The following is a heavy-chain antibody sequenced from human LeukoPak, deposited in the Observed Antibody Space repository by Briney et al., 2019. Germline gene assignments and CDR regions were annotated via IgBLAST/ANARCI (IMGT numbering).Heavy chain of an antibody. J-gene: IGHJ4*02. Sequence: GGSLRLSCAASGFTFSSYGLHWVRQAPGKGLEWVAVISYDGSNKYYADSVKGRFTLSRDNSKNTLYLQMNSLRAEDTAVYYCAKEHRDGYSYGQGLDYWGQGTLVTVSS. CDR2: ISYDGSNK. D-gene: IGHD5-18*01. CDR1: GFTFSSYG. V-gene: IGHV3-30*18. CDR3: AKEHRDGYSYGQGLDY.